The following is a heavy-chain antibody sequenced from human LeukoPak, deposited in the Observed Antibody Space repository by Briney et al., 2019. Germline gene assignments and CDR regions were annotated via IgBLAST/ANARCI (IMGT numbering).Heavy chain of an antibody. V-gene: IGHV1-69*06. J-gene: IGHJ3*02. D-gene: IGHD2-15*01. CDR1: GGTFSSYA. CDR2: ILPIFGTA. Sequence: GSLVKVSCKASGGTFSSYAISWVRQAPGQGLEWMGGILPIFGTANYAQKFQGRVTITADKSTSTAYMELSSLRSEDTAVYYCARKKVVVVSWSAFDIWGQGTMVTVSS. CDR3: ARKKVVVVSWSAFDI.